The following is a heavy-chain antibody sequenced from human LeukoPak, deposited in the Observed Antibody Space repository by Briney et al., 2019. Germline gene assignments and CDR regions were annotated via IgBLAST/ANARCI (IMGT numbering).Heavy chain of an antibody. CDR2: ISPNNDAT. Sequence: ASVKVSCKASGYTFTSYYMHWVRQAPGQGLEWMGRISPNNDATDYAQKFQGRVTMARDTSISTAYMELSRLKSDDTAIYYCVRGAGYYGSGSCNYFDSWGQGTPVTVSA. CDR1: GYTFTSYY. D-gene: IGHD3-10*01. V-gene: IGHV1-2*06. J-gene: IGHJ4*02. CDR3: VRGAGYYGSGSCNYFDS.